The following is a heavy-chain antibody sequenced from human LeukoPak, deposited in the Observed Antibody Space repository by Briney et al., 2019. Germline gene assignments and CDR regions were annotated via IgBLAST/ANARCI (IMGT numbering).Heavy chain of an antibody. CDR3: ARRKFLGWFDP. Sequence: GASVKVSCKASGYILTTYDIGWVRQATGQGLEWMGWLNPNSGNAGYAQKFQGRVTISRNTSMSTAYMELSSLRSDDTAIYYCARRKFLGWFDPWGQGTLVTVSS. CDR2: LNPNSGNA. V-gene: IGHV1-8*03. D-gene: IGHD7-27*01. CDR1: GYILTTYD. J-gene: IGHJ5*02.